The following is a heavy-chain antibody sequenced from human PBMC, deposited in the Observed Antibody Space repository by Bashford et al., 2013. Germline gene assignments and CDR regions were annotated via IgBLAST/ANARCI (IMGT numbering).Heavy chain of an antibody. CDR1: GYSFPTNW. Sequence: GESLKISCKASGYSFPTNWIGWVRQMPGKGLEWMGIIYPGDSDTRYSPSFQGQVTISADKSISTAYLQWSSLKASDTAMYYCARTENFGVVTMDVWGQGTTVTVSS. CDR2: IYPGDSDT. J-gene: IGHJ6*02. V-gene: IGHV5-51*01. D-gene: IGHD3-3*01. CDR3: ARTENFGVVTMDV.